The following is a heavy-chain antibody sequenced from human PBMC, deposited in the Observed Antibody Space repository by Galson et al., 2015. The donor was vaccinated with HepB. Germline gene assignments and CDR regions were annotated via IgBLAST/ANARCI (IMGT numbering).Heavy chain of an antibody. V-gene: IGHV7-4-1*02. Sequence: SVKVSCKASGYTFTSYAMNWVRQAPGQGLEWMGWINTNTGNPTYAQGFTGRFVFSLDTSVSTAYLQISSLKAEDTAVYYCARVTDSSSWYYYYYYMDVWGKGTTVTVSS. J-gene: IGHJ6*03. CDR2: INTNTGNP. CDR3: ARVTDSSSWYYYYYYMDV. D-gene: IGHD6-13*01. CDR1: GYTFTSYA.